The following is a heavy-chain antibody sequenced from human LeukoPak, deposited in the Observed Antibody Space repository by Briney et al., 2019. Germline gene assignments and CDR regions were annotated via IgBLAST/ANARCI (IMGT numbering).Heavy chain of an antibody. V-gene: IGHV3-33*01. CDR3: VRETGYNKYGMDV. J-gene: IGHJ6*04. CDR1: GFTFTLFD. Sequence: GGSLTLSCAASGFTFTLFDIHWLRQAPGKVLEWVTVIWCDGSKTYYAYSVKGRFTISRDTYQNTVFLQMNSLRAEATAVYYCVRETGYNKYGMDVWGKGTTVTVSS. CDR2: IWCDGSKT. D-gene: IGHD1-14*01.